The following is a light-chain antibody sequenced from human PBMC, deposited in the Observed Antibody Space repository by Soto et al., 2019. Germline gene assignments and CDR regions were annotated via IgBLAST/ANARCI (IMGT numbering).Light chain of an antibody. CDR1: QPVSGY. J-gene: IGKJ1*01. Sequence: EIVMTQSPATLSVSPGERATLSCRASQPVSGYLAWYQQKPGQAPRLLIYDVSTRATGIPARFSGSGSGTEFTLTISSLQSEDFAVYYCQQYNNWPPWTFGQGTKAEIK. CDR2: DVS. V-gene: IGKV3-15*01. CDR3: QQYNNWPPWT.